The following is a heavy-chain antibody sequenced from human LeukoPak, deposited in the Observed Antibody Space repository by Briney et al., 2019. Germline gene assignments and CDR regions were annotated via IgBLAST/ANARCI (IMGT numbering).Heavy chain of an antibody. CDR2: IDWDDDK. CDR3: ARIRIAAGYFDY. Sequence: GSGPTLVKPTQSLTLTCTFSGFSLSTNGMCVCWIRQPPGKALEWLGRIDWDDDKYYSTSLKTRLTISKDASKNQVVLTMTNMDPVDTATYYCARIRIAAGYFDYWGQGTLVTVSS. CDR1: GFSLSTNGMC. J-gene: IGHJ4*02. D-gene: IGHD6-13*01. V-gene: IGHV2-70*11.